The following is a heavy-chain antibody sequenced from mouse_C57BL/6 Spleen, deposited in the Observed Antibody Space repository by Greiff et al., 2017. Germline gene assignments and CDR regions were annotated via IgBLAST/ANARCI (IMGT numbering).Heavy chain of an antibody. CDR1: GYTFTSYW. D-gene: IGHD2-4*01. V-gene: IGHV1-64*01. CDR3: ARRGDYDGYAMDD. CDR2: IHPTSGST. J-gene: IGHJ4*01. Sequence: VQLQQPGAELVKPGASVKLSCKASGYTFTSYWMHWVKQRPGQGLEWIGMIHPTSGSTNYNEKFKSKAILTVDKSSSTVYMQLSSLTSEDSAFYYCARRGDYDGYAMDDWGQGTSVTVSS.